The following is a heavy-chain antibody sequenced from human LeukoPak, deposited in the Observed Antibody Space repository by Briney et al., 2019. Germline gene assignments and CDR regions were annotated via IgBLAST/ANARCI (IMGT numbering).Heavy chain of an antibody. D-gene: IGHD2-2*02. CDR2: IYYSGST. J-gene: IGHJ4*02. CDR3: ARVPRLLYIRD. CDR1: GDSISNYY. V-gene: IGHV4-59*01. Sequence: PSETLSLTCTVSGDSISNYYWSWIRQPPGKGLEWIGYIYYSGSTNYNPSLKSRVTISVDTSKNQFSLKLSSVTAADTAVYYCARVPRLLYIRDWGQGTLVTVSS.